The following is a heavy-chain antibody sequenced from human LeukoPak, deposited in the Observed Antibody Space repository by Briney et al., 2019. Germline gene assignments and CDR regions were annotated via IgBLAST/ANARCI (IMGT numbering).Heavy chain of an antibody. CDR2: INPRSGGT. Sequence: ASVKVSCKASGYIFIGYYIHWVRQAAGQGLEWMGWINPRSGGTKYAQRFQGRVTMTRDTSINTAYVDLSSLISDDTAVYYCARADWFVGTTQYFDYWGQGTLVTVTS. D-gene: IGHD1-14*01. CDR3: ARADWFVGTTQYFDY. CDR1: GYIFIGYY. V-gene: IGHV1-2*02. J-gene: IGHJ4*02.